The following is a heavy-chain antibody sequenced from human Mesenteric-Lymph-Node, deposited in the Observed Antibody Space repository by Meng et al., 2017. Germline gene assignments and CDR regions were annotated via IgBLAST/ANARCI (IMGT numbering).Heavy chain of an antibody. CDR2: ISSSSSYI. Sequence: GESLKISCAASGFTFSSYSMNWVRQAPGKGLEWVSSISSSSSYIYYADSVKGRFTISRDNAKNSLYLQMNSLRAEDTAVYYCARRPGELLPSLYYYYGMDVWGQGTTVTVSS. D-gene: IGHD2-15*01. J-gene: IGHJ6*02. CDR3: ARRPGELLPSLYYYYGMDV. V-gene: IGHV3-21*01. CDR1: GFTFSSYS.